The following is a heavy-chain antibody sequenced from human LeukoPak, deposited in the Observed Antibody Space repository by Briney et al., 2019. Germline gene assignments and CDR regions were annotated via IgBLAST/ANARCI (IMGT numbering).Heavy chain of an antibody. Sequence: GGSLRLSCAASGFTFSSYWMSWVRQAPGQGLEWVANIKQDGTEKYYVDSVKGRFTISRDNAKNSLYLQMNSLRAEDTAVYYCVRLMVAATNWFDPWGQGTLVTVSS. V-gene: IGHV3-7*01. CDR3: VRLMVAATNWFDP. CDR1: GFTFSSYW. J-gene: IGHJ5*02. CDR2: IKQDGTEK. D-gene: IGHD2-15*01.